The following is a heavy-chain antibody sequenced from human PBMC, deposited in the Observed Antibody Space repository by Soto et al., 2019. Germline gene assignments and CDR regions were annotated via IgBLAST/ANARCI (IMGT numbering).Heavy chain of an antibody. D-gene: IGHD2-15*01. V-gene: IGHV1-18*01. Sequence: QVQLVQSGAEVKKPGASVKVSCKASGYTFTSYGISWVRQAPGQGLEWMGWISAYNGNTNYAQKLQGRVTMTTDTXTXTXXMELRSLRSDDTAVYYCARDLSIGLPRRPYSLFDSWGQGTLVTVSS. CDR3: ARDLSIGLPRRPYSLFDS. CDR1: GYTFTSYG. CDR2: ISAYNGNT. J-gene: IGHJ4*02.